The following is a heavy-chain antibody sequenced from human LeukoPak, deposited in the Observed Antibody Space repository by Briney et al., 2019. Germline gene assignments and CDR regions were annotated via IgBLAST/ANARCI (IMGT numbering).Heavy chain of an antibody. Sequence: ASVKVSCKASRYTFTGYYMHWVRQAPGQGLEWMGRINPNSGGTNYAQKFQGRVTMTRDTSISTAYMELSRLRSDDTAVYYCAKDPPPLYYYDSSGYPPGWFDPWGQGTLVTVSS. CDR3: AKDPPPLYYYDSSGYPPGWFDP. CDR2: INPNSGGT. CDR1: RYTFTGYY. J-gene: IGHJ5*02. D-gene: IGHD3-22*01. V-gene: IGHV1-2*06.